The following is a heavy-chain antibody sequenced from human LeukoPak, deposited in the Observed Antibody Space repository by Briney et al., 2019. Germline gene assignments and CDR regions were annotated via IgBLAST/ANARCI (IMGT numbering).Heavy chain of an antibody. CDR3: ARGSRGGNAGYQFDY. CDR2: IYYSGST. CDR1: GGSISSYY. Sequence: PSETLSLTCTVSGGSISSYYWSWIRQPPGKGLEWIGYIYYSGSTNYNPSLKSRVTISVDTSKNQFSLKLSSVTAADTAVYYCARGSRGGNAGYQFDYWGQGTLVTVSS. D-gene: IGHD4-23*01. V-gene: IGHV4-59*01. J-gene: IGHJ4*02.